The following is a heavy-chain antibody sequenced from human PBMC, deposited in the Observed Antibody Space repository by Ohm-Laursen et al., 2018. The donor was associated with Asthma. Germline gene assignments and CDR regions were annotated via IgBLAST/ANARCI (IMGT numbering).Heavy chain of an antibody. Sequence: SQTLSLTCIVSGGSISSGGYYWSWIRQHPGKGLEWIGYIYYSGSTYYNPSLKSRVTISVDTSKNQFSLKLSSVTAADTAVYYCARVPDSYYYDSSGYAGWNDAFDIWGQGTMVTVSS. CDR3: ARVPDSYYYDSSGYAGWNDAFDI. CDR1: GGSISSGGYY. J-gene: IGHJ3*02. CDR2: IYYSGST. V-gene: IGHV4-31*03. D-gene: IGHD3-22*01.